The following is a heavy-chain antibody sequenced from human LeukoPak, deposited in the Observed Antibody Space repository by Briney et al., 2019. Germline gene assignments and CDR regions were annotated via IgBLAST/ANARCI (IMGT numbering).Heavy chain of an antibody. CDR2: IYHSGST. Sequence: SETLSLTCTVSGDSISSNYWSWIRQPPGKGLEWIGYIYHSGSTNYNPSLKSRVTISIDTSRKHFSLKLSSVTAADTAVYYCVRGHLVGGWFKYDAFDIWGQGTMVTVSS. J-gene: IGHJ3*02. V-gene: IGHV4-59*01. CDR3: VRGHLVGGWFKYDAFDI. CDR1: GDSISSNY. D-gene: IGHD6-19*01.